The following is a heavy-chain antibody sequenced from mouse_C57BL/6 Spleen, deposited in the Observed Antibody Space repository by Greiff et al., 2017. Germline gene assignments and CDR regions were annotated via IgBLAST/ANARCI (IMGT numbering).Heavy chain of an antibody. D-gene: IGHD1-1*01. CDR2: ISYDGSN. Sequence: EVQLQESGPGLVKPSQSLSLTCSVTGYSITSGYYWNWIRQFPGNKLEWMGYISYDGSNNYNPSLKNRISITRDTSKNQFFLKLNSVTTEDTATYYCTRGGTTVPGISEEYYFDYWGQGTTLTVSS. CDR1: GYSITSGYY. J-gene: IGHJ2*01. V-gene: IGHV3-6*01. CDR3: TRGGTTVPGISEEYYFDY.